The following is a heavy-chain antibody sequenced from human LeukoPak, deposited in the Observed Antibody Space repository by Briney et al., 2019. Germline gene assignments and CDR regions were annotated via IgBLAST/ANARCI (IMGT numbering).Heavy chain of an antibody. D-gene: IGHD6-13*01. V-gene: IGHV1-8*01. CDR2: MNPNSGNT. J-gene: IGHJ4*02. CDR1: GYTFTSYD. Sequence: APVKVSCKASGYTFTSYDINWVRQATGQGLEWMGWMNPNSGNTGYAQKFQGRVTMTSNTSISTAYMELSGLTSEDTAVYYCARGLRREQQLLRAFDSWGQGTLVTVSS. CDR3: ARGLRREQQLLRAFDS.